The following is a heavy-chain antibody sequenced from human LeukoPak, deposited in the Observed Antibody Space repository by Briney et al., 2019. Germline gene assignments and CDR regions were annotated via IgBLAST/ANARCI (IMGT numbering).Heavy chain of an antibody. Sequence: ASVKVSCKASGYTFTSYDINWVRQATGQGLEWMGWMNPNSGNTGYAQKFQGRVTMTRNTSISTAYMELSSLRSEDTAVYYCARASYYYDSSGYYLYYYYYYMDVRGKGTTVTVSS. CDR2: MNPNSGNT. D-gene: IGHD3-22*01. J-gene: IGHJ6*03. CDR3: ARASYYYDSSGYYLYYYYYYMDV. V-gene: IGHV1-8*01. CDR1: GYTFTSYD.